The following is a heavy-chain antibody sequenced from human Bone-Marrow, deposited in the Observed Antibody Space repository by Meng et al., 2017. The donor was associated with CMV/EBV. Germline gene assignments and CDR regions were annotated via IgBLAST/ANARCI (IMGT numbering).Heavy chain of an antibody. CDR1: GDTFSSYA. CDR3: ARDQLGYCSSTSCYLGDYYYGMDV. J-gene: IGHJ6*02. V-gene: IGHV1-2*02. D-gene: IGHD2-2*01. Sequence: ASVKVSCKASGDTFSSYAISWVRQAPGQGLEWMGWINPNSGGTNYAQKFQGRVTMTRDTSISTAYMELSRLRSDDTAVYYCARDQLGYCSSTSCYLGDYYYGMDVWGQGTTVTVAS. CDR2: INPNSGGT.